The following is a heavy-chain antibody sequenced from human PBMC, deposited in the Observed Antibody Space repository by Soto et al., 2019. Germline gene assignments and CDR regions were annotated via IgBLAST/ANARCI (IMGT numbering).Heavy chain of an antibody. V-gene: IGHV1-2*04. CDR1: GYTFTGYY. CDR2: INPNSGGT. D-gene: IGHD6-19*01. J-gene: IGHJ6*02. CDR3: AREQWLVKDYYYYGMDV. Sequence: ASVKVSCKASGYTFTGYYMHWARQAPGQGLEWMGWINPNSGGTNYAQKFQGWVTMTRDTSISTAYMELSRLRSDDTAVYYCAREQWLVKDYYYYGMDVWGQGTTVTVSS.